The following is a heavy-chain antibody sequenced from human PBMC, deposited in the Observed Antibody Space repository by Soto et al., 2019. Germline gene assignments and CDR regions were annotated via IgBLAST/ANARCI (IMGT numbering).Heavy chain of an antibody. CDR3: ARARPEGYCSGGSCYYWFDP. J-gene: IGHJ5*02. CDR1: GFTFGDYT. D-gene: IGHD2-15*01. V-gene: IGHV3-49*03. CDR2: IRSKAYGGTT. Sequence: GGSLRLSCTASGFTFGDYTMSWFRQAPGKGLGWVGFIRSKAYGGTTQYAASVKGRFTISRDDSKSIAYLQMNSLKTEDTAVYYCARARPEGYCSGGSCYYWFDPWGQGTLVTVSS.